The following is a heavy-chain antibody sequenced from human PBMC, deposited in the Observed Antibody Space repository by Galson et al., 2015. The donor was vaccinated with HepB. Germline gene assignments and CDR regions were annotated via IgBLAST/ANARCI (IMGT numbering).Heavy chain of an antibody. J-gene: IGHJ3*02. CDR1: GDSVSSYSAA. D-gene: IGHD3-16*01. V-gene: IGHV6-1*01. CDR3: TRGHRGDEGFGI. Sequence: CAISGDSVSSYSAAWHWIRHSPSRGLEWLGRTYYRSTWYNDYAVSVKSRMTINSDTSKNQFSLQVNSVTPEDAAIYYCTRGHRGDEGFGIWGPGTMVIVSS. CDR2: TYYRSTWYN.